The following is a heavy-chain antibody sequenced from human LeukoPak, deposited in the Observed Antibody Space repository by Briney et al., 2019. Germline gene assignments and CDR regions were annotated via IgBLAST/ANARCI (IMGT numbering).Heavy chain of an antibody. V-gene: IGHV4-59*01. CDR2: ISYSGST. CDR1: GGPISNYY. CDR3: ARAPLNYLYCSGGTCDYYMDV. D-gene: IGHD2-15*01. J-gene: IGHJ6*03. Sequence: SETLSLTCSVSGGPISNYYWNWIRQPPGKGLQWIGYISYSGSTNYNPSPRSRVTISVDTSKTQFSLKLSSVTAADTAVYYCARAPLNYLYCSGGTCDYYMDVWGKGTAVTVSS.